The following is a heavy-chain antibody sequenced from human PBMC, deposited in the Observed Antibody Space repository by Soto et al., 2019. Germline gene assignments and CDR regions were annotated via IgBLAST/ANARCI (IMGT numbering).Heavy chain of an antibody. CDR2: ISYDGSNK. CDR3: AKDHSSGSLDY. CDR1: GFTFSSYG. Sequence: GGSLRLSXAASGFTFSSYGMHWVRQAPGKGLEWVAVISYDGSNKYYADSVKGRFTISRDNSKNTLYLQMNSLRAEDTAVYYCAKDHSSGSLDYWGQGTLVTVSS. J-gene: IGHJ4*02. V-gene: IGHV3-30*18. D-gene: IGHD6-19*01.